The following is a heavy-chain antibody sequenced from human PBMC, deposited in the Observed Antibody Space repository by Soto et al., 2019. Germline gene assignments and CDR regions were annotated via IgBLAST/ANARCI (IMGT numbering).Heavy chain of an antibody. CDR3: ARGPFRPSAMDV. CDR1: GFTFTSSA. Sequence: ASVKVSCKASGFTFTSSAVHWVRQAPGQGLEWMGGTIPALGKTHYIEKFQGRVTITVDDATRTVYMEVRDLTSEDTAIYYCARGPFRPSAMDVWGQGTTVTVSS. CDR2: TIPALGKT. D-gene: IGHD3-10*01. J-gene: IGHJ6*02. V-gene: IGHV1-3*01.